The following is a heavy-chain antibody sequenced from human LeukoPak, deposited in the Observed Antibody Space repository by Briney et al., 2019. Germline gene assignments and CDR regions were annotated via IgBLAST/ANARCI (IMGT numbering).Heavy chain of an antibody. D-gene: IGHD6-13*01. J-gene: IGHJ4*02. CDR1: GGSISSYY. V-gene: IGHV4-59*01. CDR2: IYYSGST. CDR3: ARVDSSSWYPLGY. Sequence: SETLSLTCTVSGGSISSYYWSWIRQPPGKGLEWIGYIYYSGSTNYNPSLKSRVTISVDTSKNQFSLKLSSVTAADTAVYYCARVDSSSWYPLGYWGQGTLVTVSS.